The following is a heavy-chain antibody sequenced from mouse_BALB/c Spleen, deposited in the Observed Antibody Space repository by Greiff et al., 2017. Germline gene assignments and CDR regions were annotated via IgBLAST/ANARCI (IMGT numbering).Heavy chain of an antibody. V-gene: IGHV5-17*02. CDR3: ARGMITPWFAY. D-gene: IGHD2-4*01. CDR1: GFTFSSFG. Sequence: EVMLVESGGGLVQPGGSRKLSCAASGFTFSSFGMHWVRQAPEKGLEWVAYISSGSSTIYYADTVKGRFTISRDNPKNTLFLQMTSLRSEDTAMYYCARGMITPWFAYWGQGTLVTVSA. J-gene: IGHJ3*01. CDR2: ISSGSSTI.